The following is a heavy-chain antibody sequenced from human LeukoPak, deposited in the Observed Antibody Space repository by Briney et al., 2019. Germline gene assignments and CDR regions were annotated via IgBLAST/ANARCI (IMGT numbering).Heavy chain of an antibody. CDR1: GFTFSGSA. D-gene: IGHD1-1*01. CDR3: TTSSNWNGLFDY. V-gene: IGHV3-73*01. CDR2: IRSKANSYAT. J-gene: IGHJ4*02. Sequence: GGSLRLSCAASGFTFSGSAMHWVRQASGKGLEWVGRIRSKANSYATAYAASVKGRVTISRDDSKNTAYLQMNSLKTEDTAVYYCTTSSNWNGLFDYWGQGTLVTVSS.